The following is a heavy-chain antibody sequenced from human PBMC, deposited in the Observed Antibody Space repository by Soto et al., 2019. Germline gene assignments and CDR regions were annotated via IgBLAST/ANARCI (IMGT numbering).Heavy chain of an antibody. Sequence: QLQLQESGSGLVKPSQTLSLTCAVSGGSISSGGYSWSWIRQPPGKGLEWIGYIYHSGSTYYTPPLXSXGXIXXDRSKNQFSLRLRSVTAADTAVYYCARGQVVAAQHWGQGTLVTVSS. CDR1: GGSISSGGYS. CDR3: ARGQVVAAQH. V-gene: IGHV4-30-2*01. J-gene: IGHJ4*02. CDR2: IYHSGST. D-gene: IGHD2-15*01.